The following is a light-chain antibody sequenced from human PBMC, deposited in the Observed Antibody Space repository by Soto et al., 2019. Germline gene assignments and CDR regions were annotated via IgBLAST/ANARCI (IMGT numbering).Light chain of an antibody. J-gene: IGKJ1*01. Sequence: EVVLTQSPGTLSLSPGERATLSCRASQSVSSSYLAWYQQKPGQAPRLLIYGTSSRATGILDRFSGSGSGTDFTLTISRLEPEDFAVYYCRQYGSSSWTFGQGTKVDIK. CDR3: RQYGSSSWT. CDR1: QSVSSSY. V-gene: IGKV3-20*01. CDR2: GTS.